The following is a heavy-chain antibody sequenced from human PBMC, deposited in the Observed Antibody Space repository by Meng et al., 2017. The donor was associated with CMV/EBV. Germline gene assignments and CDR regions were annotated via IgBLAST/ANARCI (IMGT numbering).Heavy chain of an antibody. D-gene: IGHD6-13*01. J-gene: IGHJ5*02. CDR1: GGTFSSYA. V-gene: IGHV1-69*05. Sequence: ASGGTFSSYAISWVRQAPGQGLEWMGGIIPIFGTANYAQKFQGRVTITTDESTSTAYMELSSLRSEDTAVYYCAREWGSSTNWFDPWGQGTLVTVSS. CDR2: IIPIFGTA. CDR3: AREWGSSTNWFDP.